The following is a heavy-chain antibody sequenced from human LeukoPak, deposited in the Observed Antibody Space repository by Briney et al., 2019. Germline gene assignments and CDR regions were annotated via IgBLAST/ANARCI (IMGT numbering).Heavy chain of an antibody. J-gene: IGHJ6*03. Sequence: SETLSLTCTVSGGSISSYYWSWIRQPAGKGLEWIGRIYTSGSTNYNPSLKSRVTMSVDTSKNQFSLKLSSVTAADTAVYYCARDRTGAISRREEVFYYYYYMDVWGKGTTVTVSS. D-gene: IGHD1-7*01. CDR1: GGSISSYY. CDR3: ARDRTGAISRREEVFYYYYYMDV. V-gene: IGHV4-4*07. CDR2: IYTSGST.